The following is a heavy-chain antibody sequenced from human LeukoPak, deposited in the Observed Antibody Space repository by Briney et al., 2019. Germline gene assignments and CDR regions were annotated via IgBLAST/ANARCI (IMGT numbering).Heavy chain of an antibody. J-gene: IGHJ3*02. CDR3: AKERSDCDFWSGYTPDAFDI. D-gene: IGHD3-3*01. CDR1: GFTFSSHA. Sequence: GGSLRLSCAASGFTFSSHAMSWVRQAPGKGLEWVSATSGSGGSTYYADSVKDRFTISRDNYKNTLYLQMKSLRAEDTAVYYCAKERSDCDFWSGYTPDAFDIWGQGTVVTVSS. V-gene: IGHV3-23*01. CDR2: TSGSGGST.